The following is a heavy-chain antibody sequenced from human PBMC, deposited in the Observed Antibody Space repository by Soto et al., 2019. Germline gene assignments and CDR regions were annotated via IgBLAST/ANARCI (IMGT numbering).Heavy chain of an antibody. CDR2: ISYDGSNK. V-gene: IGHV3-30-3*01. CDR1: GFTFSSYA. Sequence: GGSLRLSCAASGFTFSSYAMHWVRQAPGKGLEWVAVISYDGSNKYYADSVKGRFTISRDNSKNTLYLQMNSLRAKDTAVYYCARDPTDYYDSSGYYYGYYYGMDVWGQGTTVTVSS. CDR3: ARDPTDYYDSSGYYYGYYYGMDV. D-gene: IGHD3-22*01. J-gene: IGHJ6*02.